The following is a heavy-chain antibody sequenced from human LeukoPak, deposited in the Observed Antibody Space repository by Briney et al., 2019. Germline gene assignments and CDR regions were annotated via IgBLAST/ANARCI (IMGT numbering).Heavy chain of an antibody. CDR2: ISSSSSYI. Sequence: GGSLRLSCAASGFTFSSYSMNWVRQAPGKGLEWVSSISSSSSYIYYADSVKGRFTISRDNAKNSLYLQMNSLRAEDTAVYYCARFAKGYGSGDIDYWGQGTLVTVSS. V-gene: IGHV3-21*01. CDR1: GFTFSSYS. D-gene: IGHD3-10*01. CDR3: ARFAKGYGSGDIDY. J-gene: IGHJ4*02.